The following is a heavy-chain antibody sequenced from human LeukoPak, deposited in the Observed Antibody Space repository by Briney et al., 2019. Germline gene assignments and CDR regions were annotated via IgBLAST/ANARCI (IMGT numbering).Heavy chain of an antibody. CDR2: INPNSGGT. J-gene: IGHJ4*02. CDR3: ARGDSITMIVVVITGYYFDY. Sequence: ASVKVSCKASGYTFTGYYMHWVRQVPGQGLEWMGWINPNSGGTNYAQKFQGRVTMTRDTSISTAYMELSRLRSDDTAVYYCARGDSITMIVVVITGYYFDYWGQGTLVTVSS. V-gene: IGHV1-2*02. CDR1: GYTFTGYY. D-gene: IGHD3-22*01.